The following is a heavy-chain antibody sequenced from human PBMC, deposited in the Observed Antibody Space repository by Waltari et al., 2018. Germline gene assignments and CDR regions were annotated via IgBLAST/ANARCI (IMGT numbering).Heavy chain of an antibody. CDR3: ARESYGGNVPVDY. J-gene: IGHJ4*02. V-gene: IGHV4-39*02. CDR2: IYYSGST. CDR1: GGSISSSSYY. Sequence: QLQLQESGPGLVKPSETLSLTCTVSGGSISSSSYYWGWIRQPPGKGLEWIGSIYYSGSTYYNPSLKSRVTISVDTSKNQFSLKLSSVTAADTAVYYCARESYGGNVPVDYWGQGTLVTVSS. D-gene: IGHD2-15*01.